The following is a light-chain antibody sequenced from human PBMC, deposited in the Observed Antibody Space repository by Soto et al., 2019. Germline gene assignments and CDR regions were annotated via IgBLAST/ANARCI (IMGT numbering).Light chain of an antibody. CDR1: SRDIESYNL. V-gene: IGLV2-23*01. J-gene: IGLJ1*01. CDR3: CSYAGSSTSRV. Sequence: QSALTQPASVSGSPGQSITISCTGTSRDIESYNLVSWYQQHPGKAPKLMIYEASKRPSGVSNRFSGSKSGNTASLTISGLQTEDEADYYCCSYAGSSTSRVFGTGTKLTVL. CDR2: EAS.